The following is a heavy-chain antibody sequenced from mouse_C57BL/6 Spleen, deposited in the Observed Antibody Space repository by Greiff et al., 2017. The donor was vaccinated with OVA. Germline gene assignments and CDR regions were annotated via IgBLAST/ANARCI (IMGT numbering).Heavy chain of an antibody. J-gene: IGHJ4*01. Sequence: QVQLQQPGAELVRPGTSVKLSCKASGYTFTSYWMHWVKQRPGQGLEWIGVIDPSDSYTNYNQKFKGKATLTVDTSSSTAYMQLSSLTSEDSAVYYCARCGYDYDEGMDYWGQGTSVTVSS. CDR2: IDPSDSYT. D-gene: IGHD2-4*01. CDR1: GYTFTSYW. CDR3: ARCGYDYDEGMDY. V-gene: IGHV1-59*01.